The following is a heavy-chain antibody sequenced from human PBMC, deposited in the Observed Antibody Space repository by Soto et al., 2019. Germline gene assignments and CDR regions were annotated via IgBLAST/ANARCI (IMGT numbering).Heavy chain of an antibody. CDR3: ALARLGEWFYYYGLDV. CDR1: GFNFNNAW. J-gene: IGHJ6*02. D-gene: IGHD3-10*01. CDR2: IIRKADGGAS. Sequence: EVQLVESGGGLVKPGGSLRLSCAASGFNFNNAWMNWVRQAPGKGLEWVGRIIRKADGGASHYAAPVNGRFTISRDDSKNTVYLQMNSLKTEDTGIYYCALARLGEWFYYYGLDVWGQGNTVTVSS. V-gene: IGHV3-15*01.